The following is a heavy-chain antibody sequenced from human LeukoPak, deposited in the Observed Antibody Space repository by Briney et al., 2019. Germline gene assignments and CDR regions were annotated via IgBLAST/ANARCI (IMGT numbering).Heavy chain of an antibody. Sequence: SETLSLTRAVSGYSISSGYYWGWIRQPPGKGLEGIGSIYHSGSNYYNPSLKSRVTISVDTSKNQFSLKLSSVTAADTAVYYCARAIIAVAGVYYFDYWGQGTLVTVSS. CDR1: GYSISSGYY. J-gene: IGHJ4*02. V-gene: IGHV4-38-2*01. CDR2: IYHSGSN. CDR3: ARAIIAVAGVYYFDY. D-gene: IGHD6-19*01.